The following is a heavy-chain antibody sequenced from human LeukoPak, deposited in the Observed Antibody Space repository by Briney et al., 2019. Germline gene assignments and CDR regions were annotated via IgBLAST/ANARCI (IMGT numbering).Heavy chain of an antibody. CDR2: INLNNDDT. J-gene: IGHJ4*02. V-gene: IGHV1-2*04. Sequence: GASVKVSCKASGYTFTGYYMHWVRQAPGQGLEWMGWINLNNDDTNYAQKFQGWVTMTRDTSISTAYMELSRLRPDDTAVYYCARGYYYDSSGYYQLDYWGQGTLVTVSS. CDR1: GYTFTGYY. D-gene: IGHD3-22*01. CDR3: ARGYYYDSSGYYQLDY.